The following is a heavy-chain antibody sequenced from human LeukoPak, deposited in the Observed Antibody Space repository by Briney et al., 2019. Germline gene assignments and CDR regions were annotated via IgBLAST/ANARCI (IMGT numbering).Heavy chain of an antibody. CDR2: IKCDGSEK. D-gene: IGHD2-2*01. V-gene: IGHV3-52*01. CDR3: VRGVGSSTSCYVRAFDI. Sequence: PGGSLRLSCAASGFTFSNPWMHWVCQTPEKGLEWVADIKCDGSEKCYVDSVKGRLTISRDNAKNSLYLQVNSLRAEDMTVYYCVRGVGSSTSCYVRAFDIWGQGTIVTVSS. J-gene: IGHJ3*02. CDR1: GFTFSNPW.